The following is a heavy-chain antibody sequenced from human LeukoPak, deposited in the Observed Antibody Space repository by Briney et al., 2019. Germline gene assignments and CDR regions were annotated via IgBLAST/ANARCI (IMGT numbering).Heavy chain of an antibody. CDR3: GVAVPGPLDGFDI. J-gene: IGHJ3*02. Sequence: GGSLRLSWAASGFLFSNYGMHWVRQAPGKGLEWVAGVSKDGRNKYHADSVKGRFSISRDNSKNTLYLEMNSLRAEDTAVYYVGVAVPGPLDGFDIWGQGTMVTVSS. V-gene: IGHV3-30*03. CDR1: GFLFSNYG. D-gene: IGHD6-19*01. CDR2: VSKDGRNK.